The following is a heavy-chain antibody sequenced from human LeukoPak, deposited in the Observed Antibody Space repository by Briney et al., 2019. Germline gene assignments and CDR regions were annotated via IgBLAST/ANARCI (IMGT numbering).Heavy chain of an antibody. J-gene: IGHJ4*02. V-gene: IGHV3-7*03. CDR1: GFTFSSYW. D-gene: IGHD5-24*01. CDR2: IKQDGSEK. Sequence: PGGSLRLSCAASGFTFSSYWMSWVRQAPGKGLGWVANIKQDGSEKYYVDSVKGRFTISRDNAKNSLYLQMNSLRVEDTAVYYCAKEGRSLQTYWGQGTLVTVSS. CDR3: AKEGRSLQTY.